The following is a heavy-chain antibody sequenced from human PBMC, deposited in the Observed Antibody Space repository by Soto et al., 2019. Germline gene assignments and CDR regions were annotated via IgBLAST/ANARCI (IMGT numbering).Heavy chain of an antibody. CDR1: GASISSVSYY. D-gene: IGHD5-18*01. V-gene: IGHV4-39*07. Sequence: PSETLSLTCSASGASISSVSYYSGWIRQPPGKGLEWIGSIYYRGSAYYSPSLNSRVTISVHTSNSQFSLELSSVTAADTAVYYCARGRRYSYGALDYWGQGTLVTVSS. CDR3: ARGRRYSYGALDY. J-gene: IGHJ4*02. CDR2: IYYRGSA.